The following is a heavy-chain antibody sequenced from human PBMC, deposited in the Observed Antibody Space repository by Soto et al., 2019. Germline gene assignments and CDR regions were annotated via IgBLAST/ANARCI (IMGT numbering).Heavy chain of an antibody. Sequence: SETLSLTCTVSGGSISSSSYYWGWIRQPPGKGLEWIGSIYYSGSTYYNPSLKSRVTISVDTSKNQFSLKLSSVTAADTAVYYCARARIQLWLFGFDYWGQGTLVTVSS. D-gene: IGHD5-18*01. CDR3: ARARIQLWLFGFDY. V-gene: IGHV4-39*01. J-gene: IGHJ4*01. CDR1: GGSISSSSYY. CDR2: IYYSGST.